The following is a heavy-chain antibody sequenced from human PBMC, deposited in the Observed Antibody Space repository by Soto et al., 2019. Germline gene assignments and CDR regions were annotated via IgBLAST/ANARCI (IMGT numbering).Heavy chain of an antibody. Sequence: QMQLQESGPGLVKPSQTLSLTCNVSGGSISSGTSYWTWIRQHPGEGLAWIAHIYLPGTPYSNPSLRSRLTMSVDTSKNQFSLKLPSVTAADTATYYCASIPRRGYSYGIDYWGQGTLVTVSS. J-gene: IGHJ4*02. CDR3: ASIPRRGYSYGIDY. D-gene: IGHD2-21*02. V-gene: IGHV4-31*03. CDR2: IYLPGTP. CDR1: GGSISSGTSY.